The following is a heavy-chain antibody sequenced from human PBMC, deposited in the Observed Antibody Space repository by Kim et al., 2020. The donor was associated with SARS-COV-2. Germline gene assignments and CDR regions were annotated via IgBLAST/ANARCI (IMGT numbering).Heavy chain of an antibody. CDR3: TSANYDFWSGYGYYMDV. J-gene: IGHJ6*03. Sequence: KGRFTISRDDSKNTAYLQMNSLKTEDTAVYYCTSANYDFWSGYGYYMDVWGKGTTVTVSS. D-gene: IGHD3-3*01. V-gene: IGHV3-73*01.